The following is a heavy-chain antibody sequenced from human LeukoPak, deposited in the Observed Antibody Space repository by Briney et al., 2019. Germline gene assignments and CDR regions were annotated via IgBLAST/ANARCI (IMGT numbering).Heavy chain of an antibody. CDR2: FSPNSGGT. J-gene: IGHJ4*02. CDR1: GYTFTDYY. V-gene: IGHV1-2*02. CDR3: ARRGNIWYYFDY. D-gene: IGHD6-13*01. Sequence: ASLKVSCKTPGYTFTDYYIHWVRQAPGPGLEWLGWFSPNSGGTRYAQKFQGRVNMTRDTSISTAYMELSRLRSNDTAVYYCARRGNIWYYFDYWGQGTLVTVSS.